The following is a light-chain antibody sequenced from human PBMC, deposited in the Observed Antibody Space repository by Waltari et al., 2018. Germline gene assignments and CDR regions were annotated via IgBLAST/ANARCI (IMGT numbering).Light chain of an antibody. CDR1: SSNIRAGYD. V-gene: IGLV1-40*01. CDR3: QSYDSSLSLVV. J-gene: IGLJ2*01. Sequence: QSVLTQPPSVSGAPGHRVTISCTGSSSNIRAGYDVPWYQQLPGTAPKPLIYGNSNRPSGVPDRFSGSKSGTSASLAITGLQAEDEADYYCQSYDSSLSLVVFGGGTKLTVL. CDR2: GNS.